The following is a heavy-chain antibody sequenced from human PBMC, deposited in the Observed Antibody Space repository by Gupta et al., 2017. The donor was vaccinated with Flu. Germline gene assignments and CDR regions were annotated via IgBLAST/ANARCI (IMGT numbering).Heavy chain of an antibody. D-gene: IGHD6-19*01. Sequence: EVQLVESGGGLVQPGGSLILSCAASGFTFRSYCMCWVRQAPGKGLEWVANVKQDGSETYYVDSVKGRFTISRDNAKNSLYLQMISLRAEDTAVYYCARGGDPGIAVVWGQGTLVTVSS. J-gene: IGHJ4*02. CDR3: ARGGDPGIAVV. CDR2: VKQDGSET. V-gene: IGHV3-7*01. CDR1: GFTFRSYC.